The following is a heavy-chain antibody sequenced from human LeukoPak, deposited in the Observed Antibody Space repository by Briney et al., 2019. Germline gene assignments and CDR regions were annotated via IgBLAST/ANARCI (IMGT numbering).Heavy chain of an antibody. Sequence: GGSLRLSCAASGFTFSSYSMNWVRQAPGKGLEWVSSISSSSSYIYYADSVKGRFTVSRDNAKNSLYLQMNSLRAEDTAVYYCARDLPSPYYYDSSGYYTFDYWGQGTLVTVSS. CDR1: GFTFSSYS. V-gene: IGHV3-21*01. CDR2: ISSSSSYI. D-gene: IGHD3-22*01. J-gene: IGHJ4*02. CDR3: ARDLPSPYYYDSSGYYTFDY.